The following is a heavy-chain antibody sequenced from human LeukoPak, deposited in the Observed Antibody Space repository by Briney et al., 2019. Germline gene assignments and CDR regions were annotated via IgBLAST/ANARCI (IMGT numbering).Heavy chain of an antibody. CDR2: ISYDGSNK. D-gene: IGHD3-10*01. V-gene: IGHV3-30*04. J-gene: IGHJ5*02. CDR3: AALTGITMVREGGHNWFDP. Sequence: QTGGSLRLSCAASGFTFSSYAMHWVRQAPGKGLEWVAVISYDGSNKYYADSVKGRFTISRDNSKYTLYLQMNSLRAEDTAVYYCAALTGITMVREGGHNWFDPWGQGALVTVSS. CDR1: GFTFSSYA.